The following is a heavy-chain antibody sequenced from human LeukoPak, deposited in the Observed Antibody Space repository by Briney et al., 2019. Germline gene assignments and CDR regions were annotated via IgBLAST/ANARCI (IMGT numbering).Heavy chain of an antibody. J-gene: IGHJ4*02. Sequence: SETLSLTCTVSGGSISTYYWSWIRKPPGKGLEWIGHIYTSGSTNYNPSLKSRVTISVDTSKNQFSLKLSSVTAADTAVYYCARGKYGGNSGMYYWGQGTLVTVSS. CDR1: GGSISTYY. CDR2: IYTSGST. D-gene: IGHD4-23*01. CDR3: ARGKYGGNSGMYY. V-gene: IGHV4-4*08.